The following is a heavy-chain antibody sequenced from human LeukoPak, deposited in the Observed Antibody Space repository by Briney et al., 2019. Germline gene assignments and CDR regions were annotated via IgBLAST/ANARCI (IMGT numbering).Heavy chain of an antibody. J-gene: IGHJ6*03. CDR3: ARHYYDSSGYWPYYYYMDV. D-gene: IGHD3-22*01. CDR2: IYYSGST. CDR1: GGSMSSYY. Sequence: SETLSLTCTVSGGSMSSYYWSWIRQPPGKGLEWIGYIYYSGSTNYNPSLKSRATISVDTSKNQFSLKLSSVTAADTAVYYCARHYYDSSGYWPYYYYMDVWDKGTTVTVSS. V-gene: IGHV4-59*08.